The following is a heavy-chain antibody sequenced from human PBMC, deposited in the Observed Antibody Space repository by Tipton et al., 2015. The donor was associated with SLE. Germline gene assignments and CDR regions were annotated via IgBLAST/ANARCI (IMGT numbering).Heavy chain of an antibody. CDR2: INTSGSS. D-gene: IGHD4-17*01. Sequence: TLSLTCTVSGDSITSGNYYWSWIRQAAGKGLEWIGRINTSGSSDYNPSLKSRVTISVDTSKNQFSLKLNSVTAADTAVYYCARLRGVSAFDIWGQGTMVIVSS. CDR1: GDSITSGNYY. V-gene: IGHV4-61*02. CDR3: ARLRGVSAFDI. J-gene: IGHJ3*02.